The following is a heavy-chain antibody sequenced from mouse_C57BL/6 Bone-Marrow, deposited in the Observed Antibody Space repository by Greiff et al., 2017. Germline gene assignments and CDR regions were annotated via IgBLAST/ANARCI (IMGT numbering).Heavy chain of an antibody. V-gene: IGHV1-82*01. Sequence: VQLQESGPELVKPGASVKISCKASGYAFSSSWMNWVKQRPGKGLGWIGRIYPGDGDTNYNGKFKGKATLTADKSSSTAYMQLSSLTSEDSAVYFCAREGSSPLYAMDYWCQGTSVTVSS. CDR1: GYAFSSSW. CDR3: AREGSSPLYAMDY. J-gene: IGHJ4*01. D-gene: IGHD1-1*01. CDR2: IYPGDGDT.